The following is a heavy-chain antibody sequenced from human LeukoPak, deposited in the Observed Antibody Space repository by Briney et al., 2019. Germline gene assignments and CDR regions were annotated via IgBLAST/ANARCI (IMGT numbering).Heavy chain of an antibody. CDR1: GFTVSSNY. D-gene: IGHD4-17*01. CDR3: ARGFTHDYGDYFDY. V-gene: IGHV3-66*01. CDR2: IYSDSGGST. J-gene: IGHJ4*02. Sequence: GGSLRLSCAASGFTVSSNYMSWVRQAPGKGLEWVSVIYSDSGGSTYYADSVKGRFTMSRDNSKNTLYLHMNSLRAEDTAVYYCARGFTHDYGDYFDYWGQGTLVTVSS.